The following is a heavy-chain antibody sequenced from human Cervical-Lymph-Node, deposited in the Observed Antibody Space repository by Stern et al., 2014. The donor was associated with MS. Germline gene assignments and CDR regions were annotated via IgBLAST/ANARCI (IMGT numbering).Heavy chain of an antibody. J-gene: IGHJ4*02. Sequence: VQLVESGGGLVQPGGSLRLSCAASGFTFNTNAMDWVRQAPGKGLEWVSAITASGVDTYYADSVKGRFTISRDNSKNTVYLQMNSLRAEDTAIYYCAKETTLDYWGRGTLVTVSS. D-gene: IGHD4-17*01. CDR3: AKETTLDY. CDR2: ITASGVDT. V-gene: IGHV3-23*04. CDR1: GFTFNTNA.